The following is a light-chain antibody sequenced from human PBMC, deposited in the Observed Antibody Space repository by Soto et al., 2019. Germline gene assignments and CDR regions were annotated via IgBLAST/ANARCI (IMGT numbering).Light chain of an antibody. CDR1: RHVYINA. CDR2: DAS. V-gene: IGKV3D-20*02. Sequence: VVLTQSPATLSLSPGDRATLSCRASRHVYINALGWYQQKPGRTPTLLIYDASTRATDIPDRFSATGSGTEFSLTISGVEPEDSAVDYCQQYGASPFTFGPGT. CDR3: QQYGASPFT. J-gene: IGKJ3*01.